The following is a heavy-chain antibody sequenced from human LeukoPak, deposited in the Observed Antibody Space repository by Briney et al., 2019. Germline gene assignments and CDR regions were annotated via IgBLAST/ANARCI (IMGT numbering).Heavy chain of an antibody. V-gene: IGHV3-30*02. CDR1: GFAFRSYG. CDR2: IRYDGNNK. CDR3: AKDPTHFRVWDDYDNTRLNS. Sequence: GGSLRLSCAASGFAFRSYGMHWVRQAPGKGLEWVAFIRYDGNNKYYADSVKGRFTISRDNSKNTVYLQMNSLRAEDTAVYYCAKDPTHFRVWDDYDNTRLNSWGQGTLVTVSS. J-gene: IGHJ4*02. D-gene: IGHD3-22*01.